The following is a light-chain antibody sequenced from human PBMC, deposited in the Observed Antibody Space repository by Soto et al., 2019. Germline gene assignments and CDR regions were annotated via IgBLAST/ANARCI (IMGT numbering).Light chain of an antibody. CDR3: QQYNNWPI. CDR2: GAS. Sequence: EIVMTQSPATLSVSPGERATLSCRASQRVSSNLAWYQQKPGQAPRLLIYGASTRATGIPARFSGSGSGTGFTLTISSLQSEDFAVYYCQQYNNWPIFGQGTKLEIK. V-gene: IGKV3-15*01. J-gene: IGKJ2*01. CDR1: QRVSSN.